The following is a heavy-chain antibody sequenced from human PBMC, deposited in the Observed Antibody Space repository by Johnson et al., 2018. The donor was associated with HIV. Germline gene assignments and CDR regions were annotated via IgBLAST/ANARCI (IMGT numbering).Heavy chain of an antibody. CDR3: AKDLSITMIVGDAFDI. CDR1: GFNFDDHG. D-gene: IGHD3-22*01. J-gene: IGHJ3*02. V-gene: IGHV3-7*05. Sequence: MQLVESGGAVVRPGGSLRLSCAASGFNFDDHGMSWVRQAPGKGLEWVANIKQDGSEKYYVDSVKGRITISRDNAKNSLYLEMNSLRAEDTAVYYCAKDLSITMIVGDAFDIWGQGTMVTVSS. CDR2: IKQDGSEK.